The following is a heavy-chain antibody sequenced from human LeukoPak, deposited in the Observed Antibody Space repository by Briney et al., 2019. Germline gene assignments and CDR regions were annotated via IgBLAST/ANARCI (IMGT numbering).Heavy chain of an antibody. Sequence: GGSLRLSCAASGFTFDDYAMHWVRQAPGKGLEWVSLISGDGGSTYYADSVKGRFTISRDNSKNSLYLQMNSLRTEDTALYYCANSRDGSSGWTYYYYGMDVWGQGTTVTVSS. D-gene: IGHD6-19*01. CDR2: ISGDGGST. V-gene: IGHV3-43*02. CDR3: ANSRDGSSGWTYYYYGMDV. CDR1: GFTFDDYA. J-gene: IGHJ6*02.